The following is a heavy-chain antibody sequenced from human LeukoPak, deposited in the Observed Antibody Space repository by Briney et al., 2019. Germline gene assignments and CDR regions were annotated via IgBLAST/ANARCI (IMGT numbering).Heavy chain of an antibody. CDR2: IYYSGAT. V-gene: IGHV4-31*03. J-gene: IGHJ3*02. Sequence: PSETLSLTCTVSGVSISSAGYYWSWIRHHPGKGLEYMGYIYYSGATNYNPSLTSRVNISVDTSNNQFSLKLSSLTAADTAVYYCALVYCSSTRCYIGAFDIWGQGTMVTVSS. D-gene: IGHD2-2*02. CDR3: ALVYCSSTRCYIGAFDI. CDR1: GVSISSAGYY.